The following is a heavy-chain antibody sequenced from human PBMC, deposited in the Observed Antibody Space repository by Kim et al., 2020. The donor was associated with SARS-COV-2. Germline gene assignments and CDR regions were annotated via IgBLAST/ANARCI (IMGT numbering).Heavy chain of an antibody. Sequence: SETLSLTCTVSGGSITSYYWSWIRQSAGKGLEWIGRINISGSTNYNPSLKSRITMSRQTLKNQFSLNLNSVTAADTAVYYCARDLGSGWYDYWGQGTLVTVSS. V-gene: IGHV4-4*07. D-gene: IGHD6-19*01. J-gene: IGHJ4*02. CDR1: GGSITSYY. CDR3: ARDLGSGWYDY. CDR2: INISGST.